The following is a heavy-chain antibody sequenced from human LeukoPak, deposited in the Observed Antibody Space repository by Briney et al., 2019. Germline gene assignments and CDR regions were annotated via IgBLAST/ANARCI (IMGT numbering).Heavy chain of an antibody. D-gene: IGHD3-9*01. CDR1: GYTFPSYF. Sequence: GASVKVSCKASGYTFPSYFMHWVRQAPGQGLEWMGIINPTGGSTTYAQKFQGRVTMTRDTSTSTVYMELSSLRSEDTAVYYCARGGGILTGYYKGYEDYYYGMDVWGQGTTVTVSS. CDR2: INPTGGST. CDR3: ARGGGILTGYYKGYEDYYYGMDV. J-gene: IGHJ6*02. V-gene: IGHV1-46*01.